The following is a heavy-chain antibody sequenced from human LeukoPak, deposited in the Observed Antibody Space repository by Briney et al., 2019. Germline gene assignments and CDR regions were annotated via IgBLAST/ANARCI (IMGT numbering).Heavy chain of an antibody. Sequence: PGWSLRLSCAASGFTFSNYAMNWVRQAPGQGQDWVSSVSGSGGSTHYADSVKGRFTISRDNSKSTLYLQMNSLRAEDTAIYYCAKANNYYDSTAYSDYWGQGTLVTVSS. CDR3: AKANNYYDSTAYSDY. CDR2: VSGSGGST. V-gene: IGHV3-23*01. CDR1: GFTFSNYA. D-gene: IGHD3-22*01. J-gene: IGHJ4*02.